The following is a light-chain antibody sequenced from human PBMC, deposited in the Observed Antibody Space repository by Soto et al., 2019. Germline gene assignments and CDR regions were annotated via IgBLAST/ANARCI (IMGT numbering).Light chain of an antibody. Sequence: DLVLIQSPLSLPVTPGEPASISCRSSQSLLHTNGHNYVDWCVQKPGESPQLLIYLGSNRASGVPDRFRASGSGTDFTLKISRVEAEDVGGYYCGQGLQTPFTFGGGTKVEIK. J-gene: IGKJ4*01. CDR3: GQGLQTPFT. CDR1: QSLLHTNGHNY. CDR2: LGS. V-gene: IGKV2-28*01.